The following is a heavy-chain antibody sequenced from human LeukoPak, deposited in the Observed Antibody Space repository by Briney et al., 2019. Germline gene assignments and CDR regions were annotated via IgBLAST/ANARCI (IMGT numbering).Heavy chain of an antibody. CDR1: GFTFSSYW. CDR2: INSDGTGT. CDR3: ANHPAFDI. V-gene: IGHV3-74*03. J-gene: IGHJ3*02. Sequence: GGSLRLSFESSGFTFSSYWMHLVRQAPGKGPVWVLRINSDGTGTMYADSVKGRFTISRDNAKNTLYLQMNSLRAEDTAVYYCANHPAFDIWGQGTMVTVSS.